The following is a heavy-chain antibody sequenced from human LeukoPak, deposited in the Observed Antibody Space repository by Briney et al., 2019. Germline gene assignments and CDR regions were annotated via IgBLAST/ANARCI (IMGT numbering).Heavy chain of an antibody. V-gene: IGHV4-59*01. J-gene: IGHJ4*02. CDR3: ARGSVPYSSSWYHFDY. Sequence: SSETLSLTCTVSGDSISGSYWSWIRQPPGKGLEWIGYIYYSGSTNYNPSLKSRVTISVDTSKNQFSLKLSSVTAADTAVYYCARGSVPYSSSWYHFDYWGQGTLVTVSS. CDR1: GDSISGSY. D-gene: IGHD6-13*01. CDR2: IYYSGST.